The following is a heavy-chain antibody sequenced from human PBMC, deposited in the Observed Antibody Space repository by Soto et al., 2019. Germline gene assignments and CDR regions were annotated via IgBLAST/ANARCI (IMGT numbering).Heavy chain of an antibody. V-gene: IGHV4-39*01. J-gene: IGHJ6*02. D-gene: IGHD3-9*01. CDR2: IYYSGST. CDR1: GGSISSSSYY. Sequence: SETLSLTCTVSGGSISSSSYYWGWIRQPPGKGLEWIGSIYYSGSTYYNPSLKSRVTISVDTSKNQFSLKLSSVTAADTAVYYCASLPLYDILTGYPLHYSYCGMDVCCQGIMVTVSS. CDR3: ASLPLYDILTGYPLHYSYCGMDV.